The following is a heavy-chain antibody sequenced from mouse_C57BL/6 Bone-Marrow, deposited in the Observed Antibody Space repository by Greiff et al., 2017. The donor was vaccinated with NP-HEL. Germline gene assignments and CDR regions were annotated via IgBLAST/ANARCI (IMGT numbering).Heavy chain of an antibody. V-gene: IGHV5-6*02. CDR2: RRRGGRLT. D-gene: IGHD1-1*01. CDR1: GGTGRREG. Sequence: EGKRGEAGGDLVKPGGSLKLSCAASGGTGRREGREGGGKTKDKRREGGETRRRGGRLTYYPDSVKGRFTISRDNAKNTLYLQMSRLKSEATAMYYCARRGYYGSSSAWFAYWGQGTLVTVSA. J-gene: IGHJ3*01. CDR3: ARRGYYGSSSAWFAY.